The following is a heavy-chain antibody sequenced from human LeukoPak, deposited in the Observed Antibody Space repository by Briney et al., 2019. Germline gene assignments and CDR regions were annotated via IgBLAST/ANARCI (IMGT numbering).Heavy chain of an antibody. CDR3: ARSTCTSCCAPFDP. CDR1: GFTFSSYA. J-gene: IGHJ5*02. V-gene: IGHV3-64*01. Sequence: KPGGSLRLSCAASGFTFSSYAMHWVRQAPGKGLEYVSAISSNGGSTYYANSVKGRFTISRDNSKNTLYLQMGSLRAEDMAVYYCARSTCTSCCAPFDPWGQGTLVTVSS. CDR2: ISSNGGST. D-gene: IGHD2-2*01.